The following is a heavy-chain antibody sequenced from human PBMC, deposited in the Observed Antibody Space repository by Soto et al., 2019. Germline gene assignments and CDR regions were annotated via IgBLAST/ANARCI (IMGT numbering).Heavy chain of an antibody. V-gene: IGHV4-31*03. J-gene: IGHJ6*02. Sequence: TLSLTCTVSGGSISSGGYYWSWIRQHPGKGLEWIGYIYYSGSTYYNPSLKSRVTISVDTSKNQFSLKLSSVTAADTAVYYCARSYPVVIDYYYYGMDVWGQGTTVTVSS. CDR2: IYYSGST. CDR3: ARSYPVVIDYYYYGMDV. D-gene: IGHD3-22*01. CDR1: GGSISSGGYY.